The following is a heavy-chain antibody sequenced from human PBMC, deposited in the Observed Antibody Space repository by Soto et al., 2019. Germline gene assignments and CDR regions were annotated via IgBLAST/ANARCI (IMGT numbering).Heavy chain of an antibody. Sequence: PSETLSLTCTVSGGSISSGDYYWSWIRQPPGKGLEWIGYIYYSGSTYYNPSLKSRVTISVDTSKNQFSLKLSSVTAADTAVYYCARGIPPTPYYFDYWGQGTLVTVSS. D-gene: IGHD2-21*01. J-gene: IGHJ4*02. V-gene: IGHV4-30-4*01. CDR1: GGSISSGDYY. CDR2: IYYSGST. CDR3: ARGIPPTPYYFDY.